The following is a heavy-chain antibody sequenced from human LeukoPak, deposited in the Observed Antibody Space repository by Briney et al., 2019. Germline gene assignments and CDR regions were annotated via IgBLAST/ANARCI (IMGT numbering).Heavy chain of an antibody. Sequence: SETLSLTCTVSGGSISSYYWSWIRQPPGKGLEWIGYIYYSGSTNYNPSLKSRVTISVDTSKNQFSLKLSSVIAADTAVYYCARLAVCGGDCFAFDIWGQGTMVTVSS. CDR3: ARLAVCGGDCFAFDI. J-gene: IGHJ3*02. CDR1: GGSISSYY. D-gene: IGHD2-21*02. CDR2: IYYSGST. V-gene: IGHV4-59*01.